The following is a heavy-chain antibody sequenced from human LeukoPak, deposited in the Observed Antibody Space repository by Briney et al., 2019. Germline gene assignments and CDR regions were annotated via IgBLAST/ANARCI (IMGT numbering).Heavy chain of an antibody. J-gene: IGHJ4*02. V-gene: IGHV1-18*01. D-gene: IGHD6-19*01. CDR3: ARVSQWLVPTPEHFDY. Sequence: GASVKVSCKASGYTFTSYGISRVGQAPGQGLEWMGWISAYNGNTNYAQKLQGRVTMTTDTSTSTAYMELRSLRSDDTAVYYCARVSQWLVPTPEHFDYWGQGTLVTVSS. CDR2: ISAYNGNT. CDR1: GYTFTSYG.